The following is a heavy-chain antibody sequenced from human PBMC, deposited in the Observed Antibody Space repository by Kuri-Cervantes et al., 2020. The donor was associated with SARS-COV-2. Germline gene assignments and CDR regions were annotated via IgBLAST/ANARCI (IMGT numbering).Heavy chain of an antibody. V-gene: IGHV3-30*02. CDR1: GFTFSSYS. CDR2: IRYDGSNK. D-gene: IGHD3-3*01. J-gene: IGHJ4*02. CDR3: AKAAFLKLPDY. Sequence: GESLKISCAASGFTFSSYSMNWVRQAPGKGLEWVAFIRYDGSNKYYADSVKGRFTISRDNSKNTLYLQMNSLRAEDTAVYYCAKAAFLKLPDYWGQGTLVTVSS.